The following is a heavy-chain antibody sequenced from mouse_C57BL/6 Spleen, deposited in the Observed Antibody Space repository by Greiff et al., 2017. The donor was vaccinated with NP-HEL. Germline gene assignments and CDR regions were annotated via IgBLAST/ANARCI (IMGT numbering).Heavy chain of an antibody. CDR3: ARDRGYGSSFFDY. CDR1: GFTFSSYA. D-gene: IGHD1-1*01. J-gene: IGHJ2*01. V-gene: IGHV5-4*01. Sequence: EVQLQESGGGLVKPGGSLKLSCAASGFTFSSYAMSWVRQTPEKRLEWVATISDGGSYTYYPDNVKGRFTISRDNAKNNLYLQMSHLKSEDTAMYYCARDRGYGSSFFDYWGQGTTLTVSS. CDR2: ISDGGSYT.